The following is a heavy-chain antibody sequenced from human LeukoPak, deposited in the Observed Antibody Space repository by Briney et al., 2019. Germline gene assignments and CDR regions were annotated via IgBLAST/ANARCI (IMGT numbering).Heavy chain of an antibody. J-gene: IGHJ3*01. D-gene: IGHD6-19*01. CDR3: ARDAPQWRNAFDF. CDR1: GYTFTITG. V-gene: IGHV1-18*01. Sequence: ASVRVSCKASGYTFTITGFCWVRQAPGQGLEWMGWVSSYNGNTNYAQKFRGRVTMTTDTSTNTAYMELRSLRSDDTAVYFCARDAPQWRNAFDFWGQGTMVTVSS. CDR2: VSSYNGNT.